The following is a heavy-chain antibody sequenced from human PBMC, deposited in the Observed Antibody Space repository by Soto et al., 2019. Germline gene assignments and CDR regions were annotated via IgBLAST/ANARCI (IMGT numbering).Heavy chain of an antibody. CDR2: IYWNDDK. Sequence: GSGPTLVNPTQTLTLTCTLSGFSLSTSGVGVGWVRQPPGKALEWLALIYWNDDKSYSPSLMSRLTITKDTSKNQVVLTMTNMDPVDTATYFCAHTWGKLGIIGTNPFDFGGQGTLVTVSS. CDR3: AHTWGKLGIIGTNPFDF. CDR1: GFSLSTSGVG. V-gene: IGHV2-5*01. J-gene: IGHJ4*02. D-gene: IGHD1-20*01.